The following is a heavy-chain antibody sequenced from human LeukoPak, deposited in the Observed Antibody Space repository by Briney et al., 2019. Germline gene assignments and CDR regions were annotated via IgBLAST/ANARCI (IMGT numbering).Heavy chain of an antibody. CDR3: ARGRYSKTLDAFDI. J-gene: IGHJ3*02. CDR1: GGSIRGYY. V-gene: IGHV4-59*12. D-gene: IGHD6-13*01. CDR2: IYYSGST. Sequence: SETLSLTCTVSGGSIRGYYWSWIRQPPGKGLEWIGYIYYSGSTYYNPSLKSRVTISVDTSKNQFSLKLSSVTAADTAVYYCARGRYSKTLDAFDIWGQGTMATVSS.